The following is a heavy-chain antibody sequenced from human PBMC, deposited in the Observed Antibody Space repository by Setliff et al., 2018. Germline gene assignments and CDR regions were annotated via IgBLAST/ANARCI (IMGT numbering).Heavy chain of an antibody. CDR2: INHSGST. Sequence: SETLSLTCTVSGGSIGSSGSYWGWIRQLPGKGLEWIGEINHSGSTNYNPSPKSRVTISVDTSKNQFSLKLSSVTAADTALYYCTVYNTGSSKDHYWGQGTPVTVSS. D-gene: IGHD2-8*02. CDR1: GGSIGSSGSY. J-gene: IGHJ4*02. CDR3: TVYNTGSSKDHY. V-gene: IGHV4-39*07.